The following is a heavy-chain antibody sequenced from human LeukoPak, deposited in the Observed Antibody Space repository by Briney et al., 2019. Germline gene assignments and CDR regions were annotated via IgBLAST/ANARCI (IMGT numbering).Heavy chain of an antibody. CDR1: GFTFSSYA. V-gene: IGHV3-23*01. J-gene: IGHJ4*02. D-gene: IGHD6-19*01. CDR3: AKGPVSGWYDSYFDY. CDR2: ISGSGGNT. Sequence: QPGGSLRLSYAASGFTFSSYAMTWVRQAPGKGLEWVSAISGSGGNTYYADSVKGRFTISRDNSKNTLYLQMNSLRAEDTAVYYCAKGPVSGWYDSYFDYWGQGTLVTVSS.